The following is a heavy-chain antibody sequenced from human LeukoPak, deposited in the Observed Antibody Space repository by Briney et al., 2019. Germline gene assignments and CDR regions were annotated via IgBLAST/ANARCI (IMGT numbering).Heavy chain of an antibody. V-gene: IGHV3-30*02. J-gene: IGHJ4*02. D-gene: IGHD3-10*01. CDR3: LWFGETHAW. Sequence: PGGSLRLSCAASGFTFSSYGMHWVRQAPGKGLEWVAFIRDDGSNKYYADPVKGRFTISRDNSKNTLYLQMNSLRAEDTAVYYCLWFGETHAWWGQGTLVTVSS. CDR1: GFTFSSYG. CDR2: IRDDGSNK.